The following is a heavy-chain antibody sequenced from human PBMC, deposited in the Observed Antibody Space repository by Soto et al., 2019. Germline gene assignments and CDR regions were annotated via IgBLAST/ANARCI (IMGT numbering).Heavy chain of an antibody. CDR1: GYAFTTYG. D-gene: IGHD1-1*01. CDR3: ARGRYGDY. V-gene: IGHV1-18*01. J-gene: IGHJ4*02. CDR2: ISAHNGNT. Sequence: QVHLVQSGAEVKKPGASVKVSCKGSGYAFTTYGSTWGRQAPGQGLEWMGWISAHNGNTNYAQKLQGRVNVTRDTSTSTAYMELRSLRSDDTAVYYCARGRYGDYWGQGALVTVSS.